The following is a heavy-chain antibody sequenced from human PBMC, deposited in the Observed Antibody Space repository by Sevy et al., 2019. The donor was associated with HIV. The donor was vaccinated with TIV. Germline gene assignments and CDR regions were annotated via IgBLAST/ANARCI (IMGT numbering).Heavy chain of an antibody. CDR1: GYTLTKLS. J-gene: IGHJ3*02. V-gene: IGHV1-24*01. CDR2: FDPEDGET. Sequence: ASVKVSCKVSGYTLTKLSMHWVRQAPGKGLEWMGGFDPEDGETIYAQKFQGRVTMNEDTSTDTAYMELSSLRSEDTAVYYCATPKYVGYDYESLDIWGQGTMVTVSS. CDR3: ATPKYVGYDYESLDI. D-gene: IGHD5-12*01.